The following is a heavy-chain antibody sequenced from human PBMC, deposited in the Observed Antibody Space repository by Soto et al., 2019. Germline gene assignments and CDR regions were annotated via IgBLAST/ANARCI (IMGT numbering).Heavy chain of an antibody. Sequence: QVQLVESGGGVVQPGRSLRLSCAASGFTFSSYGMHWVRQAPGKGLEWVAVISYDGSNKYYADSVKGRFTISRDNSKNTLYLEMDSLGAEDTARYYCAKERKGTWHYYYYYSMDVWGQGTTVTVSS. V-gene: IGHV3-30*18. D-gene: IGHD1-1*01. CDR2: ISYDGSNK. CDR3: AKERKGTWHYYYYYSMDV. CDR1: GFTFSSYG. J-gene: IGHJ6*02.